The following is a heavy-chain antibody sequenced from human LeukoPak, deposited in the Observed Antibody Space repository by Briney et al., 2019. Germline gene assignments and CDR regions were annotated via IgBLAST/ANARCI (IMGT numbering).Heavy chain of an antibody. V-gene: IGHV1-46*01. CDR1: GYTFTSYY. Sequence: GASVKVSCKASGYTFTSYYMHWVRQAPGQGLEWMGIINPSGGSTTYAQKFQGRVTMTRDTSTSTVYMELSSLRSEDTAVYYCARAGYYDSSGPSRAFDIWGQGTMVTVSS. D-gene: IGHD3-22*01. CDR2: INPSGGST. J-gene: IGHJ3*02. CDR3: ARAGYYDSSGPSRAFDI.